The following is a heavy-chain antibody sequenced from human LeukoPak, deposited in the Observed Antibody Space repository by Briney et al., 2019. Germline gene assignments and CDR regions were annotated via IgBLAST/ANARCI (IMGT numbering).Heavy chain of an antibody. J-gene: IGHJ4*02. CDR1: GFTFSSYA. CDR2: ISGSGGST. Sequence: GGSLRLSCAASGFTFSSYALSWVRQAPGRGLEWVSAISGSGGSTYYADSVKGRFTISRDNSKNTLYLQMSSLRAEDTAVYYCAKSSSGWYDQFDYWGQGTLLTVSS. CDR3: AKSSSGWYDQFDY. V-gene: IGHV3-23*01. D-gene: IGHD6-19*01.